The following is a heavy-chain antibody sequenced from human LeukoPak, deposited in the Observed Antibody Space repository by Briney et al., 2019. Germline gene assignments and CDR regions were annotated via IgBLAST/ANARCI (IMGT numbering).Heavy chain of an antibody. CDR2: INPSGGST. CDR3: AREEWLVRWFDH. V-gene: IGHV1-46*01. CDR1: GYTFTIYY. Sequence: ASVTVSFTASGYTFTIYYMHWVRQAPGQGLGWMGIINPSGGSTSYAQKFQGRVTMTRDTSTSTVYMELSSLRSEDTAVYYCAREEWLVRWFDHWGQGTLVTVSS. J-gene: IGHJ5*02. D-gene: IGHD6-19*01.